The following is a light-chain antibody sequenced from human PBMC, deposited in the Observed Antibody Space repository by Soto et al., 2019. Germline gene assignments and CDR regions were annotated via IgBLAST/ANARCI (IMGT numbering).Light chain of an antibody. CDR2: TVS. CDR1: QSVVYSDGNAY. CDR3: MQGHHWPAT. V-gene: IGKV2-30*01. Sequence: DVVMTQSPLSLPVTLGQPASISCRSSQSVVYSDGNAYLNWFHQRPGQSPRRLIYTVSNRDSGVPDRFSGSGSGTDFTLKISRVEAEDAGVYYCMQGHHWPATFGRGTKVEIK. J-gene: IGKJ1*01.